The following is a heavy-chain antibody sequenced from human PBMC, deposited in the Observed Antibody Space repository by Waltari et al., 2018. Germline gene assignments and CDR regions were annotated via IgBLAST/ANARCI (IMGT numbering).Heavy chain of an antibody. CDR1: GYTFTNFG. V-gene: IGHV1-18*01. CDR2: ISPYNGNA. J-gene: IGHJ4*02. Sequence: QVQLVQSGAEVKKPGASVKVSCKASGYTFTNFGINWVRQAPGQGLEWMGWISPYNGNADSEPKPQGRGTMTTDTSTKTASLELRSLRPDDTAVYYCARGGGPRTVVALTFDLWGQGTLVTVSS. CDR3: ARGGGPRTVVALTFDL. D-gene: IGHD3-22*01.